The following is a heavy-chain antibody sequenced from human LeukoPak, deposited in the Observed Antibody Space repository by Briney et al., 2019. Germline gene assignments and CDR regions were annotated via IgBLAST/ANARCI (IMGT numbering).Heavy chain of an antibody. D-gene: IGHD6-13*01. CDR3: ARGKGHMSSWSSDY. V-gene: IGHV7-4-1*02. CDR1: GYTFTSYY. CDR2: INTNTGNP. J-gene: IGHJ4*02. Sequence: GASVKVSCKASGYTFTSYYMHWVRQAPGQGLEWMGWINTNTGNPTYAQGFTGRFVFSLDTSVSTAYLQISSLKAEDTAVYYCARGKGHMSSWSSDYWGQGTLVTVSS.